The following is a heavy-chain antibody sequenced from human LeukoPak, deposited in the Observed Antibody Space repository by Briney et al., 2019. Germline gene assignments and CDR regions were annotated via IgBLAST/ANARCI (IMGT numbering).Heavy chain of an antibody. CDR2: IYSSGNT. V-gene: IGHV3-23*05. CDR3: ATMTTVIMGGYYYGMDV. Sequence: GGSLRLSCAASGFAFSTYAMSWVRQAPGKGLEWVSIIYSSGNTYYADSVKGRFTISRDNSKNTLYLQMNSLRAEDTAVYYCATMTTVIMGGYYYGMDVWGQGTTVTVSS. CDR1: GFAFSTYA. D-gene: IGHD4-17*01. J-gene: IGHJ6*02.